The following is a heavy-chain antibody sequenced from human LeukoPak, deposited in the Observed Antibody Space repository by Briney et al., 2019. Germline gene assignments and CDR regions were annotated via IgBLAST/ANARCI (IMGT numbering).Heavy chain of an antibody. CDR2: ISGSGGST. J-gene: IGHJ4*02. V-gene: IGHV3-23*01. Sequence: GGSLRLSCAASGFTFSSYWMHWVRQAPGKGLEWVSAISGSGGSTYYADSVKGRFTISRDNSKNTLYLQMNSLRAEDTAVYYCASPQLGIPGSFDYWGQGTLVTVSS. D-gene: IGHD7-27*01. CDR1: GFTFSSYW. CDR3: ASPQLGIPGSFDY.